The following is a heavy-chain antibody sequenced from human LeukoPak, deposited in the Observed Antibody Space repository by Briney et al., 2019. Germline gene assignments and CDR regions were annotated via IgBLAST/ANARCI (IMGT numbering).Heavy chain of an antibody. CDR3: AGGQMFTSGGFDD. J-gene: IGHJ4*02. CDR1: GFTFSSYA. V-gene: IGHV3-53*01. Sequence: GGSLRLSCATSGFTFSSYAMSWVRQAPGKGLEWVSVIYTGGDTYYADSVRGRFTISRDNSKNTVNLQMNSLRAEDTALYYCAGGQMFTSGGFDDWDQGTLVTVSS. CDR2: IYTGGDT. D-gene: IGHD6-19*01.